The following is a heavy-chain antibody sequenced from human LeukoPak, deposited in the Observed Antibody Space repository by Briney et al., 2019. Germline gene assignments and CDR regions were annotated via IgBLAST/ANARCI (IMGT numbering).Heavy chain of an antibody. CDR2: IYHSGST. J-gene: IGHJ5*02. CDR1: GYSISSGYY. V-gene: IGHV4-38-2*02. Sequence: SETLSLTCAVSGYSISSGYYWGWIRQPPGKGLEWIGSIYHSGSTYYNPSLKSRVTISVDTSKNQFSLKLSSVIAADTAGYYCARERGKVWFDPWGQGTLVTVSS. CDR3: ARERGKVWFDP.